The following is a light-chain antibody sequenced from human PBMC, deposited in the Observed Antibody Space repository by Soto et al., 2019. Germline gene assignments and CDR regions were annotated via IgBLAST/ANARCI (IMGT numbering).Light chain of an antibody. Sequence: QSVLTQPPSVSAAPGQKVTISCSGSTSNIGNNFVSWYQHLPGTAPKLLIYDNDKRPSGIPGRFSGSKSGTSATLGITGLQTGDEADYYCGTWDSSLTVGFGGGTKLTVL. CDR1: TSNIGNNF. CDR2: DND. CDR3: GTWDSSLTVG. J-gene: IGLJ2*01. V-gene: IGLV1-51*01.